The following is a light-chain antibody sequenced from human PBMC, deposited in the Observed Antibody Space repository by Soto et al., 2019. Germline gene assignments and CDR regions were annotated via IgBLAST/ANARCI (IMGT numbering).Light chain of an antibody. V-gene: IGLV2-23*01. J-gene: IGLJ3*02. CDR3: CSYAPISTVV. Sequence: ALTQPASVSGSPGQSITISCTGTSSDVGSYNLVSWYQQHPGKAPKLMIYEDNKRPSGVSNRFSGSKSGNTASLTISGLQAEDEAHYYCCSYAPISTVVFGGGTKLTVL. CDR2: EDN. CDR1: SSDVGSYNL.